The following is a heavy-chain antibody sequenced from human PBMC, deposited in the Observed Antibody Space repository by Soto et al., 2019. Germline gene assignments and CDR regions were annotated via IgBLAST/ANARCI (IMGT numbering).Heavy chain of an antibody. Sequence: GGSLRLSCAASGFTFSSYAMSWVRQAPGKGLEWVSAISGSGGSTYYADSVKGRFTISRDNSKNTLYLQMNSLRAEDTAAYYCAKDPGYYYDSSGYPWGQGTLVTVSS. D-gene: IGHD3-22*01. V-gene: IGHV3-23*01. J-gene: IGHJ5*02. CDR3: AKDPGYYYDSSGYP. CDR1: GFTFSSYA. CDR2: ISGSGGST.